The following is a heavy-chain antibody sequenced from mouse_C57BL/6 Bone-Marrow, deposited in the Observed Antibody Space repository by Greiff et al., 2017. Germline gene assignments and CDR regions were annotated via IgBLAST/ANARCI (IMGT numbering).Heavy chain of an antibody. Sequence: EVMLVESGGDLVKPGGSLKLSCAASGFTFSSYGMSWVRQTPDKRLEWVATISSGGSYTYYPDSVKGRFPLSRDNAKNTLYLQMSSLKSEDTAMYSRAGHHDGYFFDYWGQGNTLTVSS. J-gene: IGHJ2*01. CDR2: ISSGGSYT. V-gene: IGHV5-6*01. CDR1: GFTFSSYG. D-gene: IGHD2-3*01. CDR3: AGHHDGYFFDY.